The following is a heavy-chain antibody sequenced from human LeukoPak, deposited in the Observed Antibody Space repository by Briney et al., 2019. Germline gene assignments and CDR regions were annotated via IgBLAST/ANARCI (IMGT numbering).Heavy chain of an antibody. CDR3: AKDHESDGYPCLDH. D-gene: IGHD3-22*01. V-gene: IGHV3-23*01. CDR2: ISASGP. J-gene: IGHJ4*02. Sequence: GSLRLSCAASGFTFSRLAMTWVRQAPGKGLEWVSTISASGPYYADAVRGRFTISRDNSRNTPSLQMDSLRAEDTAVYYCAKDHESDGYPCLDHWGLGTLVTVSS. CDR1: GFTFSRLA.